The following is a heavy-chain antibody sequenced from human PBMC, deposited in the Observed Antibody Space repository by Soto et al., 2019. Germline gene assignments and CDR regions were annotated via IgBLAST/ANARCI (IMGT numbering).Heavy chain of an antibody. CDR2: IYYSGST. Sequence: SETLSLXCTVSGGSISSYYWSWIRQPPGKGLEWIGYIYYSGSTNYNPSLKSRVTISVDTSKNQFSLKLSSVTAADTAVYYCARHYYDILTGYYWDYFDYWGQGTLVTVSS. CDR3: ARHYYDILTGYYWDYFDY. J-gene: IGHJ4*02. D-gene: IGHD3-9*01. CDR1: GGSISSYY. V-gene: IGHV4-59*08.